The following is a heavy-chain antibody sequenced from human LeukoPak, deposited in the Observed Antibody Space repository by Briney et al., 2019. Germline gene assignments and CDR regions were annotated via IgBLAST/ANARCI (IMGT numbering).Heavy chain of an antibody. V-gene: IGHV1-2*02. Sequence: ASVTVSCKASGYTFTGYYMHWVRQAPGQGLEWMGWINPNSGGTNYAQKFQGRVTMTRDTSISTAYMELSRLRSDDTAAYYCARGQIRASRLFRIDYWGQGTLVTVSS. D-gene: IGHD1-26*01. J-gene: IGHJ4*02. CDR3: ARGQIRASRLFRIDY. CDR1: GYTFTGYY. CDR2: INPNSGGT.